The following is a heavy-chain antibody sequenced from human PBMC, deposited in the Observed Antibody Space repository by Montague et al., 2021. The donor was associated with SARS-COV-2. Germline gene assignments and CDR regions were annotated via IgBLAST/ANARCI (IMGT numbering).Heavy chain of an antibody. Sequence: SETLSLTCTVSSGSISRYHWSWIRQPPGKGLEWIGYIYYSGSTNYNPSLKSRVTISVDTSKNQFSLKLSSVTAADTAVYYCARGREYSSSAGFDYWGQGTLVTVSS. CDR3: ARGREYSSSAGFDY. CDR1: SGSISRYH. J-gene: IGHJ4*02. V-gene: IGHV4-59*01. D-gene: IGHD6-6*01. CDR2: IYYSGST.